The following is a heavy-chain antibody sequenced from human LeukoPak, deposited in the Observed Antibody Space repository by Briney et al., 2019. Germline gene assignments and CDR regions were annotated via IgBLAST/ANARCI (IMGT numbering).Heavy chain of an antibody. CDR2: ISYDGSNK. CDR3: VRDFRSADY. Sequence: GGSLRLSCAASGFTFSSYAMHWVRQAPGKGLEWVAVISYDGSNKYYADSVKGRFTISRDDAKNMMFLQMNSLRADDTAVYYCVRDFRSADYWGQGILVTVSS. J-gene: IGHJ4*02. V-gene: IGHV3-30-3*01. CDR1: GFTFSSYA.